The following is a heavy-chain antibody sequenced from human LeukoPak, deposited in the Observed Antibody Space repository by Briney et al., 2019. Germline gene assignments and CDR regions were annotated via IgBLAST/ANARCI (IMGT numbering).Heavy chain of an antibody. V-gene: IGHV4-59*01. D-gene: IGHD2-2*01. Sequence: SETLSLTRTVSGGSINRYYWSWIRQPPGKGLEWIGYIYHNGNTNSNPSLRSRVTISVDTSKDQVSLKLRSVTAADTAVYYCAKVAGYCTPDTCYAFYFDKWGQGTPVTVSP. CDR3: AKVAGYCTPDTCYAFYFDK. CDR1: GGSINRYY. CDR2: IYHNGNT. J-gene: IGHJ4*02.